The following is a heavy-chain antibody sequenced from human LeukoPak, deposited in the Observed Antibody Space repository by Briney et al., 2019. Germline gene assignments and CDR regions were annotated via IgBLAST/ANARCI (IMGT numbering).Heavy chain of an antibody. CDR3: ARGIDY. CDR1: GFTFSSYA. CDR2: IYTGGGR. V-gene: IGHV3-53*01. J-gene: IGHJ4*02. Sequence: PGGSLRLSCAASGFTFSSYAMHWVRQAPGKELEWVSVIYTGGGRYYADSVRGRFTISRDTSKNMVFLQMNSLRVEDTAVYYCARGIDYWGRGTLVTVSS.